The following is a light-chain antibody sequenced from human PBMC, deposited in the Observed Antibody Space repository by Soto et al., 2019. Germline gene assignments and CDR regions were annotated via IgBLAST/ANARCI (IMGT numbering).Light chain of an antibody. CDR1: QSLVHSDGNTY. CDR2: KVS. Sequence: DVVLTQSPLSLPVTLGQPASMSCRSTQSLVHSDGNTYLSWYHQRPGQSPRRLIYKVSDRDSGVPGRFSGSGSGTDFILNISRVEAEDVGVYYCMQGTHWPPWTFGQGTKVEIK. J-gene: IGKJ1*01. CDR3: MQGTHWPPWT. V-gene: IGKV2-30*02.